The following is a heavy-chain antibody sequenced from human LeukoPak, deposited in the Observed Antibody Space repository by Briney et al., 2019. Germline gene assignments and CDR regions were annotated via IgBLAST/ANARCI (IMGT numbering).Heavy chain of an antibody. J-gene: IGHJ4*02. Sequence: PGGSLRLSCAASGFTFSSYWMHWVRQAPGKGLVWVSRINSDGSSTSYADSVKGRFTISRDNAKNSLYLQMNSLRAEDTAVYYCARRGYSSSPTVDYWGQGTLVTVSS. V-gene: IGHV3-74*01. CDR1: GFTFSSYW. CDR3: ARRGYSSSPTVDY. CDR2: INSDGSST. D-gene: IGHD6-13*01.